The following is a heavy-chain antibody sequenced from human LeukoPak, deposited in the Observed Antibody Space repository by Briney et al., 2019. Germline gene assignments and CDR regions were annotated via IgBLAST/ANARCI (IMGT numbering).Heavy chain of an antibody. V-gene: IGHV3-23*01. Sequence: GGSLRLSCAASGFTFSSYAMSWVRQAPGKGLEWVSIFSGSGGSTYYADSVKGRFTISRDNSKYTLYLQMNSLRAEDTAVYYCAKSSTLNPYYFYMDVWGKGTTVTVSS. J-gene: IGHJ6*03. CDR2: FSGSGGST. CDR1: GFTFSSYA. CDR3: AKSSTLNPYYFYMDV. D-gene: IGHD1-26*01.